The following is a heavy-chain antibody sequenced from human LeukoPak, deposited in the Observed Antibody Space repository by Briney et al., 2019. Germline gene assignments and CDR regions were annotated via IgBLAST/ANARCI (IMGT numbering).Heavy chain of an antibody. CDR2: IKQDESEK. Sequence: GGSLRLSCAASGLTFSSYWMTWARQAPGKGLEWVANIKQDESEKYYGDSVRGRFTISRDNAQNSLYLQMNSLRAEDTAVYYCARDNGYFSVDYWGQGTLVTVSS. D-gene: IGHD3-22*01. CDR3: ARDNGYFSVDY. J-gene: IGHJ4*02. V-gene: IGHV3-7*01. CDR1: GLTFSSYW.